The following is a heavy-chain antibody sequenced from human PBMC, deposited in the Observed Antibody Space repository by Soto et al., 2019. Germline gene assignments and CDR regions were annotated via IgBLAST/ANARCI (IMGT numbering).Heavy chain of an antibody. CDR3: VRRHVSATGIDWFDP. CDR1: GYTFTSYG. J-gene: IGHJ5*02. V-gene: IGHV1-3*01. D-gene: IGHD6-13*01. CDR2: INAANGDT. Sequence: RASVKVSCKASGYTFTSYGIHWVRQAPGQRLEWMGWINAANGDTKYSPKFQGRVTITRDTSASTAYMELSSLRSDDTAVYYCVRRHVSATGIDWFDPWGPGTLVTVSS.